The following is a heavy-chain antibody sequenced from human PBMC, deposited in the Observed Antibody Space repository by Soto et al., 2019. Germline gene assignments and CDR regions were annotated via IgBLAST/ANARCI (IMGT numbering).Heavy chain of an antibody. CDR2: ISPYNGNT. CDR1: GFTFNTYF. D-gene: IGHD2-2*01. V-gene: IGHV1-18*01. CDR3: ARDTSNSFDY. J-gene: IGHJ4*02. Sequence: HVQLLQSGGELKKPGASVKVSCNTSGFTFNTYFISWVRQAPGQGLEWMGWISPYNGNTKYGEKFQGRVTMTTDTITSTAYMELRTLRIDDTAVYYCARDTSNSFDYWGQGTLVTVSS.